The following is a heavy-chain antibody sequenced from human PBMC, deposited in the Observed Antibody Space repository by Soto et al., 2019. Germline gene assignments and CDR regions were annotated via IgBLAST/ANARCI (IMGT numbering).Heavy chain of an antibody. CDR3: ARVGGMSSFYYYGMDV. CDR2: ISYDGSNK. J-gene: IGHJ6*02. V-gene: IGHV3-30-3*01. Sequence: GESLRLSCAASGFTFSSYAMHWVRQAPGKGLGWVAVISYDGSNKYYADSVKGRFTISRDNSKNTLYLQMNSLRAEDTAVYYCARVGGMSSFYYYGMDVWGQGTTVTVSS. CDR1: GFTFSSYA. D-gene: IGHD6-13*01.